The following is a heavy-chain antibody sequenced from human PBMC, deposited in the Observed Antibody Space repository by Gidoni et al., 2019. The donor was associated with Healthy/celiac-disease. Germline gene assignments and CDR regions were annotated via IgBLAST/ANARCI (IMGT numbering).Heavy chain of an antibody. J-gene: IGHJ4*02. CDR1: GGSIRSSNW. D-gene: IGHD6-19*01. CDR3: ASLQWLVHGRYFDY. CDR2: IYHSGST. V-gene: IGHV4-4*02. Sequence: QVQLQESGPGLVKPSGTLSPPCAVSGGSIRSSNWWRWVRQPPGKGLEWIVEIYHSGSTNYNPSLKSRVTISVDKSKNQFSLKLSSVTAADTAVYYCASLQWLVHGRYFDYWGQGTLVTVSS.